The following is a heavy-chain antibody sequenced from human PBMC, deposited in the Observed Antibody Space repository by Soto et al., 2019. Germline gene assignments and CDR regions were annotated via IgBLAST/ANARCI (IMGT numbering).Heavy chain of an antibody. J-gene: IGHJ5*02. CDR3: ARRVWLGYCSGGSCYPWFDP. D-gene: IGHD2-15*01. Sequence: TLSLTCTVSGGSISSYYWSWIRQPPGKGLEWIGYIYYSGSTNYNPSLKSRVTISVDTSKNQFSLKLSSVTAADTAVYYCARRVWLGYCSGGSCYPWFDPWGQGTLVTVSS. CDR2: IYYSGST. CDR1: GGSISSYY. V-gene: IGHV4-59*08.